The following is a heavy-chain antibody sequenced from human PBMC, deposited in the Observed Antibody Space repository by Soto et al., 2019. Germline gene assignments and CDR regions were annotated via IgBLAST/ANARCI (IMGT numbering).Heavy chain of an antibody. J-gene: IGHJ5*02. Sequence: QVQLVESGGGLVKPGGSLRLSCAASGFTFSDYYMSWIRQAPGKGLEWVSYISSSSSYTNYADSVKGRFTISRDNAKNSLYLQMNSRRAEVTAVYYCARDHYGPGWFDPWGQGTLVTVSS. V-gene: IGHV3-11*05. D-gene: IGHD3-10*01. CDR2: ISSSSSYT. CDR3: ARDHYGPGWFDP. CDR1: GFTFSDYY.